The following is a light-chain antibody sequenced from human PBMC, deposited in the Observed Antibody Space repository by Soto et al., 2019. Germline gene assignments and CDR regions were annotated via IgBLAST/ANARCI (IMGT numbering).Light chain of an antibody. CDR3: QQVKNYPLT. CDR1: QGSSSY. CDR2: AAS. J-gene: IGKJ4*01. Sequence: DIQLTQSPSFLSASVGDRVTITCRASQGSSSYVAWYQQKPGKAPKVLIYAASTLKSGVPSRFSGSGSGTEFTLTISSLQTEDFATYHCQQVKNYPLTFGGGTRVEIK. V-gene: IGKV1-9*01.